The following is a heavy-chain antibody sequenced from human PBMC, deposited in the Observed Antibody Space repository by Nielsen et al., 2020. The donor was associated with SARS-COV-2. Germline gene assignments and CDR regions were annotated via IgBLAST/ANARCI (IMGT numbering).Heavy chain of an antibody. D-gene: IGHD2-15*01. V-gene: IGHV3-9*01. J-gene: IGHJ4*02. CDR3: ARGGWRPL. Sequence: SLKISCAASGFTFLDYAMYWVRQPPGKGLEWVASLTGDSGRVAYADSVKGRFTISRDNAKNSLFLQMNSLRAEDTAVYYCARGGWRPLWGQGTLVTVSS. CDR1: GFTFLDYA. CDR2: LTGDSGRV.